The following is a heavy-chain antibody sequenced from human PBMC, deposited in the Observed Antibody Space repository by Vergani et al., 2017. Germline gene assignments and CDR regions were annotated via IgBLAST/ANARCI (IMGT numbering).Heavy chain of an antibody. J-gene: IGHJ4*02. V-gene: IGHV4-39*01. CDR3: AGQMPGSGWSPGDFDD. CDR2: IYYSGLT. Sequence: QLQLQQSGPGLVKHSETLFLTCTVSAESISSGSYYWGWIRQPPGKSLEWIGSIYYSGLTYYNPSLKSRVAISVDTSKNQFSLKVTSVTAADTAVYFCAGQMPGSGWSPGDFDDWCQGSLVTVSS. CDR1: AESISSGSYY. D-gene: IGHD6-19*01.